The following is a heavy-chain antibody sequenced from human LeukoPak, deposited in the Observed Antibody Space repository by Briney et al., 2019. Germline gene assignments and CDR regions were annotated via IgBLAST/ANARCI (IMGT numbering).Heavy chain of an antibody. V-gene: IGHV3-74*01. Sequence: GGSLRLSCAASGFTFSSYWMHWVRQAPGKGLVWVSRVNPQGGGTSYTDSGKGRFTISRDNAKDALHLRMDNLRVEDTAVYYCARARWSSTGWFLGYWGQGTLVTVSS. CDR1: GFTFSSYW. D-gene: IGHD6-19*01. CDR3: ARARWSSTGWFLGY. CDR2: VNPQGGGT. J-gene: IGHJ4*02.